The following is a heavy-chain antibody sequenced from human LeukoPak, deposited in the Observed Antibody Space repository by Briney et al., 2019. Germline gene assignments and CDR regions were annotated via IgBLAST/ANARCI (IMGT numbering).Heavy chain of an antibody. CDR1: GFTVSSNY. Sequence: GGSLRLSCAASGFTVSSNYMSWVRQAPGKGLEWVSVIYSGGSTYYADSVKGRFTISRDNSKNTLYLQMDSLRAEDTAVYYCARDRSGSNDAFDIWGQGTMVTVSS. CDR3: ARDRSGSNDAFDI. J-gene: IGHJ3*02. CDR2: IYSGGST. V-gene: IGHV3-66*01. D-gene: IGHD6-19*01.